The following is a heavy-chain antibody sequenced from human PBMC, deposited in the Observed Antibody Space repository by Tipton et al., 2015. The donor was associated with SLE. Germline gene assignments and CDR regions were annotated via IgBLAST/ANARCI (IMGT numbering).Heavy chain of an antibody. CDR3: ARHKIYPGMEFGVFDP. D-gene: IGHD3-10*01. CDR1: GGSISSSFYY. Sequence: TLSLTCTVSGGSISSSFYYWGWIRQTPGKGLEWIGWIHYGGSTYYNTSLKSRVTISLDTPKNRFSLRLSSVTAADTAVYYCARHKIYPGMEFGVFDPWGQGTLVTVSS. CDR2: IHYGGST. V-gene: IGHV4-39*01. J-gene: IGHJ5*02.